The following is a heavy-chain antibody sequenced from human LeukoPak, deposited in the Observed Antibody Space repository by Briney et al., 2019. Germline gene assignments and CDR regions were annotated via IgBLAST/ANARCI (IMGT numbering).Heavy chain of an antibody. Sequence: GGSPRLSCAASGLTFSRYSMNWVRQAPGHGLEWVAYVSSFSCTIYYADPVKGRFTISRDNAKNSLYLQMNSLRDGDTAVYYCAMDQGGPTSYWGQGTLVTVSS. CDR1: GLTFSRYS. CDR3: AMDQGGPTSY. V-gene: IGHV3-48*02. CDR2: VSSFSCTI. D-gene: IGHD2-2*03. J-gene: IGHJ4*02.